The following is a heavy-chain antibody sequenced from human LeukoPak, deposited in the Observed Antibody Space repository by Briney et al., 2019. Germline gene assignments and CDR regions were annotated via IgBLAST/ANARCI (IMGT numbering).Heavy chain of an antibody. CDR1: GGTFSSYA. Sequence: SSVKVSCKASGGTFSSYAISLVRQAPGQGLEWMGRIIPIFGTANYAQKFQGRVTITTDESTSTAYMEQSSLRSEDTAVYYCARQVEMATIAFDYWGQGTLVTVSS. CDR3: ARQVEMATIAFDY. V-gene: IGHV1-69*05. D-gene: IGHD5-24*01. CDR2: IIPIFGTA. J-gene: IGHJ4*02.